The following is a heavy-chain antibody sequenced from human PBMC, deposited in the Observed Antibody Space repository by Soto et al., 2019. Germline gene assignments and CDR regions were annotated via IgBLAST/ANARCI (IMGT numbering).Heavy chain of an antibody. D-gene: IGHD3-10*01. J-gene: IGHJ6*02. CDR2: LIPIFGTT. V-gene: IGHV1-69*01. CDR1: GGTFRSNA. CDR3: ASLPSFSYGSGYGMDV. Sequence: QVQLVQSGTEVKKPGSSVKVSCKASGGTFRSNAISWVRQAPGQGLEWMGGLIPIFGTTNYAQKFQGRVTITADEPASTAYMELSSLRSDDTAVYYCASLPSFSYGSGYGMDVWGQGTTVTVSS.